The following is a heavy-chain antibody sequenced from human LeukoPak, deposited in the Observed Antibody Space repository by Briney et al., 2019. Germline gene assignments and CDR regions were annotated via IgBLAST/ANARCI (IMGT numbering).Heavy chain of an antibody. CDR1: GFTFSSYA. CDR2: ISYDGSNK. D-gene: IGHD6-19*01. V-gene: IGHV3-30*01. CDR3: ARERVVAGHYNWFDP. Sequence: GGSLRLSCAASGFTFSSYAMHWVRPAPGKGLEWVAVISYDGSNKYYADSVKGRFTISRDNSKNTLYLQMNSLRAEDTAVYYCARERVVAGHYNWFDPWGQGTLVTVSS. J-gene: IGHJ5*02.